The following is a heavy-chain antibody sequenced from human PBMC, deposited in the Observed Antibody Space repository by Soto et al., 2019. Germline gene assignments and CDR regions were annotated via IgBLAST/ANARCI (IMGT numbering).Heavy chain of an antibody. CDR1: GFSLSSSTPY. D-gene: IGHD6-19*01. V-gene: IGHV4-39*07. CDR2: IYSSGRT. J-gene: IGHJ5*02. Sequence: SETLSLTCFVSGFSLSSSTPYSGWIRQPPGKGLEWLASIYSSGRTYYNPPLKSRLTISVDTSKNQFSLNLISVTAADTAIYYCARDISLQYGSQGSWFDPWGQGTLVTVSS. CDR3: ARDISLQYGSQGSWFDP.